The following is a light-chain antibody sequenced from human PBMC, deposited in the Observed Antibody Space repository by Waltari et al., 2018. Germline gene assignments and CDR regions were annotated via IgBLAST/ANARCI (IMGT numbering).Light chain of an antibody. CDR3: QAYDGSLRGSVI. CDR1: GSKLGAGYA. Sequence: QSELTQPPSVSGAPGQRVTISGTGTGSKLGAGYAVQWSQHVPGTAPKLVIYANTNRPSGVPDRFSGSKSDTSASLAITGLQAEDEADYYCQAYDGSLRGSVIFGGGTKLTVL. CDR2: ANT. J-gene: IGLJ2*01. V-gene: IGLV1-40*01.